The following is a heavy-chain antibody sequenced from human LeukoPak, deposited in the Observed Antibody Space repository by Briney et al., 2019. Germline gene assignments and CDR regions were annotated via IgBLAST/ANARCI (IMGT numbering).Heavy chain of an antibody. CDR3: ARASSRGFDY. D-gene: IGHD3-10*01. J-gene: IGHJ4*02. Sequence: SETLSLTCAVSGGSISSGGYSWSWIRQPPGKGLEWIGYIYHSGSTYYNPSLKSRVTISVDRSKNQFSLKLSSVTAADTAVYYCARASSRGFDYWGQGTLVTVSS. V-gene: IGHV4-30-2*01. CDR1: GGSISSGGYS. CDR2: IYHSGST.